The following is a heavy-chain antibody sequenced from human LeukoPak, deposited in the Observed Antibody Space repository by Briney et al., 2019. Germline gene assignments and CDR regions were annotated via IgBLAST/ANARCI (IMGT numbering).Heavy chain of an antibody. D-gene: IGHD3-10*01. CDR2: ISWNSGSI. CDR3: AKAPVPFGESNYGMDV. Sequence: GRSLRLSCAASGFTFDDYAMHWVRQAPGKGLEWVSGISWNSGSIGYADSVKGRFTISRDNAKNSLYLQMNSLRAEDTALYYCAKAPVPFGESNYGMDVWGQGTTVTVSS. J-gene: IGHJ6*02. CDR1: GFTFDDYA. V-gene: IGHV3-9*01.